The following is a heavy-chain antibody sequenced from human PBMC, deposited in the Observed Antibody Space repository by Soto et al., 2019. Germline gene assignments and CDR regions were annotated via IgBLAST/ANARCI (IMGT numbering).Heavy chain of an antibody. J-gene: IGHJ3*01. D-gene: IGHD3-10*01. V-gene: IGHV4-59*01. Sequence: SETLSLTCTVSGASISGYHWSWIRQPPGKGLEWIGYIYYSGSTNYNPSLKSRVTISVDTSKNQFSLKLSSVTAADTAVYYCARVWGGAFDFWGQGTMVTVSS. CDR2: IYYSGST. CDR3: ARVWGGAFDF. CDR1: GASISGYH.